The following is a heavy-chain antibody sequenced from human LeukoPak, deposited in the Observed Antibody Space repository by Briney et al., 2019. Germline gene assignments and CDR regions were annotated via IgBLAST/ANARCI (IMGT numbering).Heavy chain of an antibody. D-gene: IGHD6-19*01. CDR3: AKENFAVAHGLHFDY. J-gene: IGHJ4*02. CDR1: GYTFTGYY. CDR2: INPNSGGT. Sequence: ASVKVSCKASGYTFTGYYMHWVRQAPGQGLEWMGWINPNSGGTNYAQKFQGRVTMTRDTSISTAYMELSRLRSDDTAVYYCAKENFAVAHGLHFDYWGLGTLVTVSS. V-gene: IGHV1-2*02.